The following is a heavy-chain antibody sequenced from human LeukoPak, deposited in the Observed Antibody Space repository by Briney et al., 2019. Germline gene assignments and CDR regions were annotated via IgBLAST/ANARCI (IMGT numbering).Heavy chain of an antibody. D-gene: IGHD2-2*01. Sequence: GALRLSCAASGFTFSSYAMSWVRQAPGKGLEWVSAISGSGGSTYYADSVKGRFTISRDNSKNTLYLQMNSLRAEDTAVYYCAKDLPRYCSSTSCPGDWFDPWGQGTLVTVSS. CDR2: ISGSGGST. CDR3: AKDLPRYCSSTSCPGDWFDP. J-gene: IGHJ5*02. CDR1: GFTFSSYA. V-gene: IGHV3-23*01.